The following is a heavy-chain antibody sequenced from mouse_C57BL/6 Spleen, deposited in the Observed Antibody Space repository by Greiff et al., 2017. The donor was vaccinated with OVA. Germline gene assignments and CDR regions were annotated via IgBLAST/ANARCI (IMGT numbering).Heavy chain of an antibody. V-gene: IGHV1-22*01. CDR1: GYTFTDYN. CDR2: INPNNGGT. D-gene: IGHD2-1*01. J-gene: IGHJ2*01. Sequence: VQLQQPGPELVKPGASVKMSCKASGYTFTDYNMHWVKQSHGKSLEWIGYINPNNGGTSYNQKFKGKATLTVNKSSSTAYMELRSLTSEDSAVYYCARWALYGNFDYWGQGTTLTVSS. CDR3: ARWALYGNFDY.